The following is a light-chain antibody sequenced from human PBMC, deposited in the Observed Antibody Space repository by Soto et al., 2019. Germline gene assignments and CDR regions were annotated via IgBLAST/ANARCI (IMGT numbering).Light chain of an antibody. V-gene: IGKV1-33*01. J-gene: IGKJ5*01. CDR2: DAY. Sequence: DIQMTQSPSSLSASVGDRVTITCQASQDISNHLNWYQQKPGKAPRLLIYDAYNLETGVQSRFSGSGSGTDFTVTIRSLQPEDIATYYCKQYDSFPITFGQGTRLEI. CDR3: KQYDSFPIT. CDR1: QDISNH.